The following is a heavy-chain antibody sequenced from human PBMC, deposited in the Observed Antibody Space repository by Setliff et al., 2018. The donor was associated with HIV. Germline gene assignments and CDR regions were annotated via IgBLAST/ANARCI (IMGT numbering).Heavy chain of an antibody. D-gene: IGHD3-3*01. V-gene: IGHV4-4*02. Sequence: SETLSLTCAVSGGSISSGNWLNWVRQPPGKGLEWIGEIYHSGSANYNPSLKSRVTISVDKSKNQFSLKLSSVTAADTAVYYCARGDNFWSGYNFWGQGTMVTVSS. CDR2: IYHSGSA. CDR1: GGSISSGNW. J-gene: IGHJ3*01. CDR3: ARGDNFWSGYNF.